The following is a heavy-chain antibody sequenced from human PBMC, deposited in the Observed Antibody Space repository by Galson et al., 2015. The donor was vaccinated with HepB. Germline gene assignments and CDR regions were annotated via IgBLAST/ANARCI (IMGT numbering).Heavy chain of an antibody. Sequence: SLRLSCAASGFTFSSYSMNWVRQAPGKGLEWVSSISSSSSYIYYADSVKGRFTISRDNAKNSLYLQMNSLRAEDTAVYYCARDLGGPRRGGWFEAVGGAFDIWGQGTMVTVSS. J-gene: IGHJ3*02. CDR2: ISSSSSYI. V-gene: IGHV3-21*01. CDR3: ARDLGGPRRGGWFEAVGGAFDI. CDR1: GFTFSSYS. D-gene: IGHD6-19*01.